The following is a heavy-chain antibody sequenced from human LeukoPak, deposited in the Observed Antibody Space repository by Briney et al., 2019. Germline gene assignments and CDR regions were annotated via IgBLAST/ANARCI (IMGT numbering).Heavy chain of an antibody. V-gene: IGHV1-2*02. J-gene: IGHJ4*02. CDR2: INPNSGGT. CDR3: ARERNKEWLRKFDY. D-gene: IGHD5-12*01. Sequence: PWASVKVSCKASGYTFTGYYMHWVRQAPGQGLEWMGWINPNSGGTNYAQKFQGRVTMTRDTSISTAYMELSRLRSDDTAVYYCARERNKEWLRKFDYWGRGTLVTVSS. CDR1: GYTFTGYY.